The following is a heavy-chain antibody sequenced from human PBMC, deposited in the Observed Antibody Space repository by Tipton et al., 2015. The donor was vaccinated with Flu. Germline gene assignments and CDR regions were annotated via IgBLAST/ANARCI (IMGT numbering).Heavy chain of an antibody. J-gene: IGHJ4*02. CDR1: GFTFSRYG. CDR2: FSASARTT. CDR3: AKVIPELVAGLDY. D-gene: IGHD6-19*01. Sequence: GSLRLSCAASGFTFSRYGMSWVRQAPGRGLEWVSGFSASARTTYFADSVKGRFTISRDNFKNTLYLQMNSLRAEDTAVYYCAKVIPELVAGLDYWGQGTLVTVSS. V-gene: IGHV3-23*01.